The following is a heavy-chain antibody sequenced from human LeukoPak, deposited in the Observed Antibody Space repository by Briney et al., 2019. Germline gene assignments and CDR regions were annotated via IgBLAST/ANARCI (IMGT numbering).Heavy chain of an antibody. V-gene: IGHV3-20*04. D-gene: IGHD1-26*01. Sequence: PGGSLRLSCAASGFTFDDYGMSWVRQAPGKGLEWVSGINWNGGSTYYADSVKGRFTISRDNAKNSLYLQLNSLRAEDTALYYCARNGIVGAKRVDAFDIWGQGTMVTVPS. CDR1: GFTFDDYG. CDR3: ARNGIVGAKRVDAFDI. J-gene: IGHJ3*02. CDR2: INWNGGST.